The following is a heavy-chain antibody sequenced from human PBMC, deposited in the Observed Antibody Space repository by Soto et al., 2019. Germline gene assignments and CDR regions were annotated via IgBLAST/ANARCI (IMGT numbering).Heavy chain of an antibody. J-gene: IGHJ3*02. CDR3: AKGGLGNAFDI. Sequence: GGSLRLSCAASGFTFDSYAMSWVRQAPGKGLEWVSGISTSGGSTYYADSVKGRFTISRDNSKNTLYLQMNSLRAEDAAVYYCAKGGLGNAFDIWGQGTMVTVSS. V-gene: IGHV3-23*01. CDR1: GFTFDSYA. D-gene: IGHD1-26*01. CDR2: ISTSGGST.